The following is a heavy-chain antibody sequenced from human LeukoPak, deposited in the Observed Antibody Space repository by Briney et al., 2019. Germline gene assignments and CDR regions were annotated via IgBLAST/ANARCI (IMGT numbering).Heavy chain of an antibody. CDR2: IWYDGSNK. CDR1: GFTFSSYG. J-gene: IGHJ6*02. CDR3: ARALEYSSSHYYYGMDV. V-gene: IGHV3-33*01. Sequence: PGRSLRLSCAASGFTFSSYGIHWVRQAPGKGLGWVAVIWYDGSNKYYADSVKGRFTISRDNSKNTLYLQMSSLRSEDTAVYYCARALEYSSSHYYYGMDVWGQGTTVTVSS. D-gene: IGHD6-6*01.